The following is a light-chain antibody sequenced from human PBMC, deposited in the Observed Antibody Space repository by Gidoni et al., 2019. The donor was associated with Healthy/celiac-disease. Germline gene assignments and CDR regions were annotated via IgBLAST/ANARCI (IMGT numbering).Light chain of an antibody. CDR3: MQALQTPYT. J-gene: IGKJ2*01. CDR2: VCT. Sequence: DIVMTQSPLSLPVTPGEPASISCRSSQSSLHSNGYHYLDWYLQKPGQSPQLLIYVCTNRASGVPDRFSGSGSGTDFTLIISRVEAEDVGVYYCMQALQTPYTFGQGTKLEIK. V-gene: IGKV2-28*01. CDR1: QSSLHSNGYHY.